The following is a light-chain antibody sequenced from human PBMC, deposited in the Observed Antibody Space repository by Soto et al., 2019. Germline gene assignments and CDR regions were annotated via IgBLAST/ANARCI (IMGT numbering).Light chain of an antibody. Sequence: QSVLTQPPSTSGTPGQRVTIPCSGSGSNIGRNSVTWYQRLPRAAPKLLVYRNNHRPSGVPERFSGSKSGTSASLAISDLQSEDEADYYCATWDDSLSGVEFGGGTKLTVL. V-gene: IGLV1-44*01. CDR3: ATWDDSLSGVE. CDR2: RNN. CDR1: GSNIGRNS. J-gene: IGLJ3*02.